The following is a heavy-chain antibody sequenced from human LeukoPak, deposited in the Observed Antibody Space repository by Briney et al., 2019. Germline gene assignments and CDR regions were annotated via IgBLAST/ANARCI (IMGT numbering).Heavy chain of an antibody. CDR1: GYSIGSGYY. CDR2: IYHSGST. D-gene: IGHD4-17*01. CDR3: ARGVTVTGWGYYYYYMDV. V-gene: IGHV4-38-2*02. Sequence: SETLSLTCSVSGYSIGSGYYWGWIRQPPGKGLEWIGTIYHSGSTYYNPSLKSRVTISVDTSKNQFSLKLSSVTAADTAVYYCARGVTVTGWGYYYYYMDVWGKGTTVTISS. J-gene: IGHJ6*03.